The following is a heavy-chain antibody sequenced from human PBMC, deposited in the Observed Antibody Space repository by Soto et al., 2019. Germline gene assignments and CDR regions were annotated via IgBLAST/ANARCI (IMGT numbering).Heavy chain of an antibody. J-gene: IGHJ3*02. Sequence: RASVKVSCKTSGYTFTNYGISWVRQAPGQGLEWMGWISAHTGNTNYAQKFQGRVTMTTDTSTSTAYMELRSLRSDDTAVYYCARVLGYNSSWWRHTAFDIWGQGTMVTV. D-gene: IGHD6-13*01. CDR1: GYTFTNYG. V-gene: IGHV1-18*01. CDR2: ISAHTGNT. CDR3: ARVLGYNSSWWRHTAFDI.